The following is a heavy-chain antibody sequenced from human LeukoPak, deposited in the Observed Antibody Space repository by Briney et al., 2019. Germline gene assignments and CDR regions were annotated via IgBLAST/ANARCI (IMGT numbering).Heavy chain of an antibody. CDR3: VREPGPGYFDY. CDR1: GFTYSSYP. D-gene: IGHD6-13*01. V-gene: IGHV3-30-3*01. Sequence: GRSLRLSCAASGFTYSSYPMHWVRQAPGKGLEWVAIISYDGSNKYYTDSVKGRFTVSRDNSRNTLYLQMNSLRAEDTAVYYCVREPGPGYFDYWGQGTLVTVSS. CDR2: ISYDGSNK. J-gene: IGHJ4*02.